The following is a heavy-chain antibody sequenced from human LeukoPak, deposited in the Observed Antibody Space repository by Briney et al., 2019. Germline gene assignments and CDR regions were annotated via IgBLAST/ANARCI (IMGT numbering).Heavy chain of an antibody. J-gene: IGHJ5*02. Sequence: GGSLRLSCAASGFTFSSYAMHWVRQAPGKGLEWAAVISYDGSNKYYADSVKGRFTISRDNSKNTLYLQMNSLRAEDTAVYYCARDSSRIAVAGTRFDPWGQGTLVTVSS. CDR3: ARDSSRIAVAGTRFDP. CDR1: GFTFSSYA. D-gene: IGHD6-19*01. V-gene: IGHV3-30*04. CDR2: ISYDGSNK.